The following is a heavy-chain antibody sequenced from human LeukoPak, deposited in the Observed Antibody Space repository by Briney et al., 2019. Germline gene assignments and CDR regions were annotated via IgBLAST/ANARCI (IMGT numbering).Heavy chain of an antibody. CDR2: IYSGGST. J-gene: IGHJ4*02. CDR1: GFTVSSNY. V-gene: IGHV3-53*01. CDR3: ARDFRGSRFSGSYSDY. D-gene: IGHD1-26*01. Sequence: GGSLRLSCAASGFTVSSNYMSWVRQAPGKGLEWVSVIYSGGSTYYADSVKGRFTISRDNSKNTLYLQMNSLRADDTAVYYCARDFRGSRFSGSYSDYWGQGTLVTVSS.